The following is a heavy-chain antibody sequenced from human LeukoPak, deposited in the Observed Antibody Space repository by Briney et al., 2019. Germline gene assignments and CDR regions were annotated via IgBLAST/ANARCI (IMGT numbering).Heavy chain of an antibody. Sequence: ASVKVSCKASGYTFTGHFIHWVRQAPGQGLEWMGWSNPNSGGTNYAQKLQGRVTMTRDTSISTAYMELSRVRSDDTAVYYCAREYSRYSGTYYDYWGQGTLVTVSS. CDR1: GYTFTGHF. CDR2: SNPNSGGT. V-gene: IGHV1-2*02. J-gene: IGHJ4*02. CDR3: AREYSRYSGTYYDY. D-gene: IGHD5-12*01.